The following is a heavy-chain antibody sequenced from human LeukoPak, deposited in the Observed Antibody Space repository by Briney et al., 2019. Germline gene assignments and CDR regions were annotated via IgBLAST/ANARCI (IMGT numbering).Heavy chain of an antibody. CDR2: IYYSGST. D-gene: IGHD4-11*01. CDR3: ARQRRGGYSFHFDY. J-gene: IGHJ4*02. CDR1: GGSISSSSSY. Sequence: SSETLSLTCTVSGGSISSSSSYWGWIRQPPGKGLEWIGSIYYSGSTYYNPSLKSRVTISVDTSKNQFSLKLSSVTAADTAVYYCARQRRGGYSFHFDYWGQGTLVTVSS. V-gene: IGHV4-39*01.